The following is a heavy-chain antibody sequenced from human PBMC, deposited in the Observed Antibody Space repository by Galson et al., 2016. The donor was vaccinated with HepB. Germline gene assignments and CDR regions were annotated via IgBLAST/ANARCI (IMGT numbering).Heavy chain of an antibody. CDR2: IIPIFGTA. D-gene: IGHD7-27*01. Sequence: SVKVSCKASGGTFSSYAISWVRQAPGQGLEWMGGIIPIFGTANYAQKFQGRVAITADKSTSTAYMELSSLRSEDTAVYYCARDANWGRTTVHLPRGVTNGMDVWGQGTTVTVSS. CDR3: ARDANWGRTTVHLPRGVTNGMDV. J-gene: IGHJ6*02. CDR1: GGTFSSYA. V-gene: IGHV1-69*06.